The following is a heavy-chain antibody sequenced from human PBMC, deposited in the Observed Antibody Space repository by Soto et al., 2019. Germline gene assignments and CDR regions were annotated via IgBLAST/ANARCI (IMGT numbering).Heavy chain of an antibody. CDR2: INHSGST. D-gene: IGHD6-13*01. J-gene: IGHJ6*02. Sequence: PSDTLSLTCAVYGGSFSGYYWSWIRKPPGKGLEWFGEINHSGSTNYNPSLKSRVTISVDTSKNQFSLKLSSVTAADTAVYYCARGFSGYSSSWYLMDYYYYYGMDVWGQGTTVTVSS. CDR1: GGSFSGYY. V-gene: IGHV4-34*01. CDR3: ARGFSGYSSSWYLMDYYYYYGMDV.